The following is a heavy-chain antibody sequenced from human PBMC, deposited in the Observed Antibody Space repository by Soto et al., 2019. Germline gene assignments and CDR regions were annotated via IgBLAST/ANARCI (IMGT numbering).Heavy chain of an antibody. CDR3: ASTDSGYDYPFDY. D-gene: IGHD5-12*01. J-gene: IGHJ4*02. Sequence: SETLSLTCAVSGGSISSSNWWSWVRQPPGKGLEWIGEIYHSGSTNYNPSLKSRVTISVDKSKNQFSLKLSSVTAADTAVYYCASTDSGYDYPFDYWGQGTLVTVSS. CDR1: GGSISSSNW. CDR2: IYHSGST. V-gene: IGHV4-4*02.